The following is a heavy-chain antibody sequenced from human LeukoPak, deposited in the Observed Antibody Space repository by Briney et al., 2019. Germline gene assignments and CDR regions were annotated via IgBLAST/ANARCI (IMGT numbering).Heavy chain of an antibody. CDR3: ARRDALGWYFDY. V-gene: IGHV4-4*07. CDR1: GGSISSYY. CDR2: IYSSGST. Sequence: SETLSLTCAVSGGSISSYYWNWIRQPAGKGLEWIGRIYSSGSTNYNPSLTSRVTMSVDTSKNQFSLKLGSVTAADTAVYYCARRDALGWYFDYWGQGTLVTVSS. D-gene: IGHD5-24*01. J-gene: IGHJ4*02.